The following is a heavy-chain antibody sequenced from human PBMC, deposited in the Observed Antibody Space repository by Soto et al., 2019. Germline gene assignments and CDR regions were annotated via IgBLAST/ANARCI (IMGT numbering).Heavy chain of an antibody. Sequence: ASVKVSCKASGYTFTSYGISWVRQAPGQGLEWMGWISASTGNTKYAQKVQGRVTMTTDRSTTTAYMELRSLRSDDTAVYYCARVEAAMSGHWFDPWGQGTLVTVYS. CDR1: GYTFTSYG. J-gene: IGHJ5*02. V-gene: IGHV1-18*01. CDR3: ARVEAAMSGHWFDP. D-gene: IGHD2-2*01. CDR2: ISASTGNT.